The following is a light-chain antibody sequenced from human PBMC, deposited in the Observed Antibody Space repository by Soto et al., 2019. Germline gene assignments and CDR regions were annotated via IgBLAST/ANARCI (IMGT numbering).Light chain of an antibody. CDR3: QQYYTTPYT. Sequence: DVVLTQSPDSLAVSLGERATINCKSSQSVLYNSNNKNYLAWYQQKPGQPPKLLIYWASTRESGVPDRFSGSGSGTDFILTISSLQAEDVAVYYCQQYYTTPYTFGQGTKLEIK. V-gene: IGKV4-1*01. CDR2: WAS. J-gene: IGKJ2*01. CDR1: QSVLYNSNNKNY.